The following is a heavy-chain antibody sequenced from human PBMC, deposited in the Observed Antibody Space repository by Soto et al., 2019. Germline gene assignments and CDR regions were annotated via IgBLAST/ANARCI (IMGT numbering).Heavy chain of an antibody. CDR3: ARDRYPNYPPDAFDI. CDR1: GFTLSSNG. CDR2: IWYDGSVK. J-gene: IGHJ3*02. Sequence: LSCAASGFTLSSNGMHWVRQAPGKGLEWVAFIWYDGSVKYYADSVKGRFTISRDNSKNTLYLQMNSLRAEDTAVYYCARDRYPNYPPDAFDIWGQGTLVTVSS. D-gene: IGHD4-4*01. V-gene: IGHV3-33*01.